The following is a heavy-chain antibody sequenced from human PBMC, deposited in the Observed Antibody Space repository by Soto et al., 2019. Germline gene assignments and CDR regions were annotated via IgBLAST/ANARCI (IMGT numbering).Heavy chain of an antibody. CDR2: ISGSGGST. D-gene: IGHD3-3*01. V-gene: IGHV3-23*01. CDR3: AKDTYDFLINWFDP. J-gene: IGHJ5*02. Sequence: GGSLRLSCAASGFTFSSYAMSWVRQAPGEGLEWVSAISGSGGSTYYADSVKGRFTISRDNSKNTLYLQMNSLRAEDTAVYYCAKDTYDFLINWFDPWGQGTLVTVSS. CDR1: GFTFSSYA.